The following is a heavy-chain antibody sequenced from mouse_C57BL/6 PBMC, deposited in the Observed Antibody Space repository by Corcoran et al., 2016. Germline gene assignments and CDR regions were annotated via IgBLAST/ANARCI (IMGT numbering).Heavy chain of an antibody. V-gene: IGHV1-26*01. J-gene: IGHJ1*03. CDR3: ARGGYYGSSYWYFDV. D-gene: IGHD1-1*01. Sequence: EVQLQQSGPELVKPGASVKISCKASGYTFTDYYMNWVKQSHGKSLEWIGGINPNNGGTSYNQKFKGKATLTVDKSSSTAYMELRSRTSEDSVVYSCARGGYYGSSYWYFDVWCTGTTVTVSS. CDR1: GYTFTDYY. CDR2: INPNNGGT.